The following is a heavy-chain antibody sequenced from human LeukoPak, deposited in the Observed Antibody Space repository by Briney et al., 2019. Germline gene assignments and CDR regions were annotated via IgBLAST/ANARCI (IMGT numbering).Heavy chain of an antibody. Sequence: SETLSLTCTVSGGSISSGSYYWSWIRQPAGKGLEWIWRIYTSGSTNYNPSLKSRVTISVDTSKNQFSLKLSSVTAAGTLVYYCAREGVGAMLDISTNWFDPWGQGTLVTVSS. J-gene: IGHJ5*02. CDR2: IYTSGST. D-gene: IGHD3-16*01. CDR1: GGSISSGSYY. V-gene: IGHV4-61*02. CDR3: AREGVGAMLDISTNWFDP.